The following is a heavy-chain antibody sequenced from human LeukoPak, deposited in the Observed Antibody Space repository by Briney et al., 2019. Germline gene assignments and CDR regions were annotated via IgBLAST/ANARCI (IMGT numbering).Heavy chain of an antibody. D-gene: IGHD3-22*01. Sequence: PGGSLRLSCAASGFTFSSYSMNWVRQAPGKGLEWVSVIYSGGSTYYADSVKGRFTISRDNSKNTLYLQMNSLRAEDTAVYYCARGASSAYYVDYWGQGTLVSVSS. CDR1: GFTFSSYS. CDR2: IYSGGST. V-gene: IGHV3-66*01. J-gene: IGHJ4*02. CDR3: ARGASSAYYVDY.